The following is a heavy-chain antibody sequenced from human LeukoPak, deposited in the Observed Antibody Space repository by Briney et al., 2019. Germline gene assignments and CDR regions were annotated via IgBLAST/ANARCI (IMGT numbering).Heavy chain of an antibody. V-gene: IGHV3-23*01. CDR1: GFTFRNYA. CDR2: ISGSGANT. CDR3: ARSTTSFYWYFDL. Sequence: PGGSLRLSCAASGFTFRNYAMAWVRQAPGKGLEWVSAISGSGANTYFADSVKGRFTISRDNSKNTLYLQMNSLRGEDTAVYYCARSTTSFYWYFDLWGRGTLVTVSS. D-gene: IGHD1-7*01. J-gene: IGHJ2*01.